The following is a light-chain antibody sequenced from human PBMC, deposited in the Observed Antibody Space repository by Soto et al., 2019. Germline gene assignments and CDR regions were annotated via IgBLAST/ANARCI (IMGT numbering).Light chain of an antibody. J-gene: IGLJ2*01. CDR1: NIGSKS. V-gene: IGLV3-21*02. Sequence: SYELTQPPSVSVAPGQTARITCRGNNIGSKSVHWYQQKAGQAPVLVVSDDTDRPSGIPERLSGSKSANTANLTISGVEGGDEADYYCHLWDIRSDQVIFGGGTKVTVL. CDR2: DDT. CDR3: HLWDIRSDQVI.